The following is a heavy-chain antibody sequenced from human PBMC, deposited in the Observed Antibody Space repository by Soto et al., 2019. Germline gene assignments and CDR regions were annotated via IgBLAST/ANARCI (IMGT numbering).Heavy chain of an antibody. CDR1: GFSLSTSEVG. CDR2: IYWDDAM. CDR3: AHVRSGRRIDQYIADFFDF. Sequence: QITLKESGPTLVKPTQTLTLTCTFSGFSLSTSEVGVGWIRQPPGKALEWLAVIYWDDAMRYSPSLKSTLTLTKDTARNPVVLTMTNTHPVDTATYFCAHVRSGRRIDQYIADFFDFWGQGPLVSVSS. V-gene: IGHV2-5*02. D-gene: IGHD1-26*01. J-gene: IGHJ4*02.